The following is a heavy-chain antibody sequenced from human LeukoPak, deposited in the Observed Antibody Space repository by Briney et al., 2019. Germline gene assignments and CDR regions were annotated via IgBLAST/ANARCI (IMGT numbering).Heavy chain of an antibody. CDR2: ISYDGSHK. D-gene: IGHD4-17*01. Sequence: PGGSLRLSCAASGFTFSSYAMHWVRQAPGKGLEWVAVISYDGSHKYYADSVKGRFTISRDNSKNTLYLQMNSLRAEDTAVYYCARDGNYGDYSQGWFDPWGQGTLVTVSS. CDR3: ARDGNYGDYSQGWFDP. J-gene: IGHJ5*02. V-gene: IGHV3-30-3*01. CDR1: GFTFSSYA.